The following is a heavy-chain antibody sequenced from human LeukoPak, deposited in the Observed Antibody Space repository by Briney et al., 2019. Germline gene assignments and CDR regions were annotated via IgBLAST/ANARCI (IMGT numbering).Heavy chain of an antibody. J-gene: IGHJ4*02. V-gene: IGHV3-23*01. D-gene: IGHD2-2*02. CDR1: GFTFKNYA. Sequence: GGSLRLSCAASGFTFKNYAMNWVRQAPGKGLEWVSATDGSGDITYYADSVKGRFTISRDNSKNTLRLQMNSLRAEDTAIYYCAKGGSGCYICGSNYWGQGTLVTVSS. CDR2: TDGSGDIT. CDR3: AKGGSGCYICGSNY.